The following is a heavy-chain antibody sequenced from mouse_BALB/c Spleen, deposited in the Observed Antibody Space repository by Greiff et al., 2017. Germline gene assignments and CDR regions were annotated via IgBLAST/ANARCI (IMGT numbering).Heavy chain of an antibody. Sequence: EVHLVESGGGLVKPGGSLKLSCAASGFTFSDYYMYWVRQTPEKRLEWVATISDGGSYTYYPDSVKGRFTISRDNAKNNLYLQMSSLKSEDTAMYYCARGANSLAWFAYWGQGTLVTVSA. D-gene: IGHD3-1*01. CDR2: ISDGGSYT. V-gene: IGHV5-4*02. J-gene: IGHJ3*01. CDR1: GFTFSDYY. CDR3: ARGANSLAWFAY.